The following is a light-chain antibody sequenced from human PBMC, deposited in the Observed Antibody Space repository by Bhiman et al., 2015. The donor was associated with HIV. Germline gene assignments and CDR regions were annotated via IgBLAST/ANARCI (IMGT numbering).Light chain of an antibody. CDR3: CSYAASSTSHVV. J-gene: IGLJ2*01. CDR1: SSDVGGYNY. Sequence: QSALTQPASVSGSPGQSITISCTGTSSDVGGYNYVSWYQQHPGKAPKLMIYDVSNRPSGVSNRFSGSKSGNTASLTISGLQAEDEADYFCCSYAASSTSHVVFGGGTKLTVL. V-gene: IGLV2-14*03. CDR2: DVS.